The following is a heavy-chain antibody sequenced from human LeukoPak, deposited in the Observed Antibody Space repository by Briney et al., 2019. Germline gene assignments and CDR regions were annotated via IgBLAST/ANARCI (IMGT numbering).Heavy chain of an antibody. D-gene: IGHD6-13*01. J-gene: IGHJ4*02. V-gene: IGHV3-33*01. CDR2: IWYDGSNK. CDR1: GFTFSGYG. CDR3: ARDRVAAGMFDY. Sequence: PGGSLRLSCAASGFTFSGYGMHWVRQAPGKGLEWVAVIWYDGSNKYYADSVKGRFTISRDNSKNTLYLQMNSLRAEDTAVYYCARDRVAAGMFDYRGQGTLVTVSS.